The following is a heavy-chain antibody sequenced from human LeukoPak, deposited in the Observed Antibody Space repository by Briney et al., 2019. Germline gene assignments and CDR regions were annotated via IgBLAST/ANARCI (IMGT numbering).Heavy chain of an antibody. J-gene: IGHJ6*02. Sequence: SETLSLTCAVYGGSFSGYYWSWIRQPPGKGLEWIGDINHSGSTNYNPSLKSRVTISVDTSKNQFSLTLSSVTAADTAVYYCARLPRQGSGYDIGYYYYYGMDVWGQGTTVTVSS. CDR1: GGSFSGYY. D-gene: IGHD5-12*01. CDR2: INHSGST. V-gene: IGHV4-34*01. CDR3: ARLPRQGSGYDIGYYYYYGMDV.